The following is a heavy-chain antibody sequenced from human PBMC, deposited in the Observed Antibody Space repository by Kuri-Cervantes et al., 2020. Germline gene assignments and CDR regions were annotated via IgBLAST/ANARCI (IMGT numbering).Heavy chain of an antibody. D-gene: IGHD4-11*01. V-gene: IGHV3-30*18. CDR2: ISYGGSNK. CDR1: GFTFSSYG. CDR3: AKDRRRGDYIYYSDY. J-gene: IGHJ4*02. Sequence: GESLKISCAASGFTFSSYGMHWVRQAPGKGLEWVAVISYGGSNKYYADSVKGRFTISRDNSKNTLYLQMNSLRAEDTAVYYCAKDRRRGDYIYYSDYWGQGTLVTVSS.